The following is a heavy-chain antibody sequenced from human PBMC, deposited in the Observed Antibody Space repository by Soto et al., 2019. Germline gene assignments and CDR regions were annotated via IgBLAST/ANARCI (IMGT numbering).Heavy chain of an antibody. V-gene: IGHV3-72*01. D-gene: IGHD4-17*01. J-gene: IGHJ6*02. CDR3: ARTVTDYYYYYGMDV. CDR1: GFTFSDHY. CDR2: TRNKANSYTT. Sequence: PGGSLRLSCAASGFTFSDHYMDWVRQAPGKGLEWVGRTRNKANSYTTEYAASVKGRFTISRDDSKNSLYLQMNSLKTEDTAVYYCARTVTDYYYYYGMDVWGQGTTVTVSS.